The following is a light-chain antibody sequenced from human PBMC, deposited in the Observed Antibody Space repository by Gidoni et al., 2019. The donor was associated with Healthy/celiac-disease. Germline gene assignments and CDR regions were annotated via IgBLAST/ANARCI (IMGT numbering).Light chain of an antibody. J-gene: IGKJ1*01. Sequence: EIVMTQSPATLSVSPGERATLSCRASQSVSSNLAWYQHQPGQAPRLLIYGASTRATGIPARFGGSGYGTEFTLPISSLQSEDFAVYYCQQYNNWPRTFXQXTKVXIK. CDR1: QSVSSN. V-gene: IGKV3-15*01. CDR3: QQYNNWPRT. CDR2: GAS.